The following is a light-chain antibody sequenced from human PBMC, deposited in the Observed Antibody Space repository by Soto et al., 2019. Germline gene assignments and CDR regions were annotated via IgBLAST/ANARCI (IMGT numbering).Light chain of an antibody. CDR1: QDISTS. J-gene: IGKJ1*01. CDR2: GAS. V-gene: IGKV1-39*01. CDR3: QHSYNTPQT. Sequence: DIQITQSPSSLTASVGGRVTFPCRAGQDISTSLNWYQHRPGKAPKLLIYGASALQSGVPSRFSGSGSGTDFTLTISSLQVEDFATYYCQHSYNTPQTFGQGAKVDIK.